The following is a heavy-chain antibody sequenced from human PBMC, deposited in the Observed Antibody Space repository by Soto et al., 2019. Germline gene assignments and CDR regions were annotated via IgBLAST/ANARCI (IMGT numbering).Heavy chain of an antibody. Sequence: PGGSLRLSCAASGFTFSSYNMNWVRQAPGKGLEWVSSISSSSSYIYYADSVKGRFTISRDNSKNTLYLQMNSLRAEDTAVYYCARDPLWGTAMVLWYFDLWGRGTLVTVSS. CDR2: ISSSSSYI. J-gene: IGHJ2*01. V-gene: IGHV3-21*01. D-gene: IGHD5-18*01. CDR1: GFTFSSYN. CDR3: ARDPLWGTAMVLWYFDL.